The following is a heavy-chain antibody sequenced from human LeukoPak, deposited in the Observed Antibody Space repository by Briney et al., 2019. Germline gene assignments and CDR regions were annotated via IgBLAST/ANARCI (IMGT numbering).Heavy chain of an antibody. CDR2: IYHSGST. V-gene: IGHV4-4*02. D-gene: IGHD1-1*01. CDR3: ARDHNERAIGI. J-gene: IGHJ4*02. Sequence: SGTLSLTCAVSGGSISGSNCCSWVRQPPGKGLEWVGEIYHSGSTNYNPSLKSRVTISVDKSKNQFSLKLSSVTAADTAVYYCARDHNERAIGIWGQGTLVTVSS. CDR1: GGSISGSNC.